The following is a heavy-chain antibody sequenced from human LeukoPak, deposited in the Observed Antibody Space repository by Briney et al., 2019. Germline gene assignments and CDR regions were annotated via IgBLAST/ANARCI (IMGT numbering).Heavy chain of an antibody. Sequence: RASVKVSCKASGGTYSSYAISWVRQARGQGLEWMGGIIPIFGTANYAQKFQGRVTITTDESTSTANMELSSLRSEDTSLYYCARPPRPYGSGSHAFDIWGQGTMVTVSS. CDR1: GGTYSSYA. V-gene: IGHV1-69*05. J-gene: IGHJ3*02. D-gene: IGHD3-10*01. CDR2: IIPIFGTA. CDR3: ARPPRPYGSGSHAFDI.